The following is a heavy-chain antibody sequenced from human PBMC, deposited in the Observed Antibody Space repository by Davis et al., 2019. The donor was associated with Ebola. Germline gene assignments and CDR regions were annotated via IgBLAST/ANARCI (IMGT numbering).Heavy chain of an antibody. CDR2: ISYDGSNK. V-gene: IGHV3-30*03. J-gene: IGHJ4*02. Sequence: GGSLRLSCAASGFTFSSYGMHWVRQAPGKGLELVAVISYDGSNKYYADSVKGRFTISRDNSKNTLYLQMNSLRAEDTAVYYCAEQQLLDWGQGTLVTVSS. CDR3: AEQQLLD. D-gene: IGHD6-13*01. CDR1: GFTFSSYG.